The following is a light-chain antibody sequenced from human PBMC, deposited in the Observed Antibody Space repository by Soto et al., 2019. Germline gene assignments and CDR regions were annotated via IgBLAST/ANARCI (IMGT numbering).Light chain of an antibody. CDR1: SSDVGGYKY. CDR2: EVS. J-gene: IGLJ3*02. Sequence: QSALTQPASVSGSPGQSITISCTGTSSDVGGYKYVSWYQQHPDKAPKLIIFEVSNRPSGISSRFSGSKSGNTASLTISGLQAEDEADYYCTSYTNRGGLWVFGGGTKVTVL. V-gene: IGLV2-14*01. CDR3: TSYTNRGGLWV.